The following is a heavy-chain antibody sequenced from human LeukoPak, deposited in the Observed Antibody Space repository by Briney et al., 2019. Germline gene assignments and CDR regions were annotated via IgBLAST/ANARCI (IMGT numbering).Heavy chain of an antibody. V-gene: IGHV3-21*01. CDR1: GFTFSSYS. Sequence: GGSLRLSCAASGFTFSSYSMNWVRQAPGKGLEWVSSISSSSSYIYYADSVKGRFTISRDNAKNSLYLQMNSLRAEDTAVYYCARDRSDSGGPPVGYGYWGQGTLVTVSS. J-gene: IGHJ4*02. CDR2: ISSSSSYI. CDR3: ARDRSDSGGPPVGYGY. D-gene: IGHD3-22*01.